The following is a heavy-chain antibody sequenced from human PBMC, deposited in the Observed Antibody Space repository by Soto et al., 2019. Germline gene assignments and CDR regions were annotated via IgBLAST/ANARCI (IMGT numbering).Heavy chain of an antibody. CDR1: GGSISSGGYY. V-gene: IGHV4-31*03. J-gene: IGHJ4*02. CDR3: ARDRVPYYYDSSGYPTSGFDY. CDR2: IYYSGST. D-gene: IGHD3-22*01. Sequence: QVQLQESGPGLVKPSQTLSLTCTVSGGSISSGGYYWSWIRQHPGKGLEWIGYIYYSGSTYYNPSLKRRVTISVATSKNQFYLKLSSLTAADTAVYYCARDRVPYYYDSSGYPTSGFDYWGQGTLVTVSS.